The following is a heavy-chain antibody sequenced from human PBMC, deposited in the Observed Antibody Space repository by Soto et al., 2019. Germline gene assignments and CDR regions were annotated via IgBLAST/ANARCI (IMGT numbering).Heavy chain of an antibody. J-gene: IGHJ3*02. CDR2: INSDGSTI. CDR3: ARDRGFPDSFDI. D-gene: IGHD3-10*01. CDR1: GFNFGPFW. Sequence: PGGSLRLSCAASGFNFGPFWMHWVRQAPGKGLVWVSHINSDGSTIVYADSVKGRFTISRDNAKNTLYLETHSLRVEDTAVYYCARDRGFPDSFDIWGQGTMVTVSS. V-gene: IGHV3-74*01.